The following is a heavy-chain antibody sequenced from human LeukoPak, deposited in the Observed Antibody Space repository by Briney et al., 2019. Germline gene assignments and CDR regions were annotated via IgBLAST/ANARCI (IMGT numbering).Heavy chain of an antibody. J-gene: IGHJ4*02. V-gene: IGHV3-53*01. CDR3: AKLKGWYGEGYFDY. D-gene: IGHD3-10*01. Sequence: GGSLRLSCAASGFTVSSNYMSWVRQPPGKGLEWVSVIYSGGTTLYADSVKGRFTISRDNSKNTLYLQMNSLRADDTAVYYCAKLKGWYGEGYFDYWGQGTVVTVSS. CDR2: IYSGGTT. CDR1: GFTVSSNY.